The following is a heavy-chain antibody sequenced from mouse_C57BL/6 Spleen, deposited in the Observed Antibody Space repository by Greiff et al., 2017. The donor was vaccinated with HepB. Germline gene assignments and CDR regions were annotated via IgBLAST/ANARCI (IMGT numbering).Heavy chain of an antibody. D-gene: IGHD1-1*01. Sequence: QVQLQQSGAELMKPGASVKLSCKATGYTFTGYWIEWVKQRPGHGLEWIGEILPGSGSTNYNEKFKGKATFTADTSSNTAYMQLSSLTTEDSAIYYCARPIYYYGSSQYYYAMDYWGQGTSVTVSS. CDR3: ARPIYYYGSSQYYYAMDY. J-gene: IGHJ4*01. V-gene: IGHV1-9*01. CDR2: ILPGSGST. CDR1: GYTFTGYW.